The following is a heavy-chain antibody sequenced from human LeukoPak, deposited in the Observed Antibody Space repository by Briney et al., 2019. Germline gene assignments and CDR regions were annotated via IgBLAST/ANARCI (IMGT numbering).Heavy chain of an antibody. J-gene: IGHJ5*02. CDR2: IIPIFGTA. CDR1: GGTFSSYA. D-gene: IGHD3-16*01. V-gene: IGHV1-69*13. CDR3: ARDRQGAYQFDP. Sequence: SVKVSCKASGGTFSSYAISCVRQAPGQGLEWMGGIIPIFGTANYAQKFQGRVTITADESTSTAYMELSSLRSEDTAVYYCARDRQGAYQFDPWGQGTLVTVSS.